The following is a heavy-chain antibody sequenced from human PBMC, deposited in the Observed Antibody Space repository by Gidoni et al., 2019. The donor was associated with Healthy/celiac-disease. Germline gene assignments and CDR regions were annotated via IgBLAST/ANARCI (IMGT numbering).Heavy chain of an antibody. D-gene: IGHD6-19*01. CDR2: ISWDGGST. J-gene: IGHJ4*02. CDR3: AKGGSSGWSHAAYYFDY. V-gene: IGHV3-43*01. CDR1: GFTLDDYT. Sequence: EVQLVESGGVVVQPGGSLRLSCAASGFTLDDYTMHWVRQAPGKGLEWVSLISWDGGSTYYADSVKGRFTISRDNSKNSLYLQMNSLRTEDTALYYCAKGGSSGWSHAAYYFDYWGQGTLVTVSS.